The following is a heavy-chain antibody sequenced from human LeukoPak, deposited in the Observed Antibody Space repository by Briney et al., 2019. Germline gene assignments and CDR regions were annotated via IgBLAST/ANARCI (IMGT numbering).Heavy chain of an antibody. V-gene: IGHV4-34*01. CDR1: GGSFSGYY. D-gene: IGHD2/OR15-2a*01. CDR3: ARTRSFGPRVWFDP. J-gene: IGHJ5*02. Sequence: MPSETLSLTCAVYGGSFSGYYWSWIRQPPGKGLEWIGEINHSGSTNYNPSLKSRVTISVDTSKNQFSLKLSSVTAADTAVYYCARTRSFGPRVWFDPWGQGTLVTVSS. CDR2: INHSGST.